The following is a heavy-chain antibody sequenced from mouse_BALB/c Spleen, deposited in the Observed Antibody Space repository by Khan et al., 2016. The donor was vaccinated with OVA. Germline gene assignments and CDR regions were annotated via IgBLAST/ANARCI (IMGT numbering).Heavy chain of an antibody. CDR3: ASGYGYGWSFDV. CDR1: GYTFTTAG. J-gene: IGHJ1*01. D-gene: IGHD2-2*01. CDR2: INTHSGVP. Sequence: QIQLVQSGPELKKPGETVRISCKASGYTFTTAGMQWVQKMPGKGLKWIGWINTHSGVPKYAEDFKGRFAFSLETSASTAYLQITNLKNEDTATYFGASGYGYGWSFDVWGAGTTVTVSS. V-gene: IGHV9-4*02.